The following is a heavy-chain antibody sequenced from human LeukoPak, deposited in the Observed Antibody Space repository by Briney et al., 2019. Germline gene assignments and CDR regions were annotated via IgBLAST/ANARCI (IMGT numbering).Heavy chain of an antibody. CDR2: ISGDGGSK. CDR1: GFTFDDYA. CDR3: AKDPATRDGHGAWFDP. D-gene: IGHD5-24*01. Sequence: PGGSLRLSCAASGFTFDDYAMHWVRQAQGKGLEWVSLISGDGGSKYYVDSVKGRFTISRDNSKNSLYLQMNSLRTDDTALYYCAKDPATRDGHGAWFDPWGQGTLVTVSS. J-gene: IGHJ5*02. V-gene: IGHV3-43*02.